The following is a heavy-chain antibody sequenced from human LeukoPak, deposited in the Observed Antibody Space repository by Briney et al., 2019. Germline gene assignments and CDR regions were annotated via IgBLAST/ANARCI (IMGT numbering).Heavy chain of an antibody. Sequence: GGSLRLSCAASGFTFSSYAMSWVRQAPGKGLEWVSSISSGSNYIYYADSVKGRFTISRDNARTSLYLQMNSLRAEDTAVYYCARDKAQDSVYYGMDVWGQGTTVTVSS. V-gene: IGHV3-21*06. D-gene: IGHD6-6*01. CDR1: GFTFSSYA. CDR2: ISSGSNYI. J-gene: IGHJ6*02. CDR3: ARDKAQDSVYYGMDV.